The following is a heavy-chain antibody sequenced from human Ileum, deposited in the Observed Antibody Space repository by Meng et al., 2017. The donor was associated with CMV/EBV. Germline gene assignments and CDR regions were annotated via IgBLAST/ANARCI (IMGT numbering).Heavy chain of an antibody. V-gene: IGHV3-23*01. J-gene: IGHJ4*02. CDR3: AKDYIASLANDY. Sequence: QLLDGGGVSVTPGGSLRLSCASSGFTFSSYVMNWVRQAPGKGLEWVSTIGAAGDTYYAASVKGRFTVSRDNSKNTLYLQMNSVRAEDTATYYCAKDYIASLANDYWGQGTLVTVSS. CDR1: GFTFSSYV. CDR2: IGAAGDT. D-gene: IGHD2-21*01.